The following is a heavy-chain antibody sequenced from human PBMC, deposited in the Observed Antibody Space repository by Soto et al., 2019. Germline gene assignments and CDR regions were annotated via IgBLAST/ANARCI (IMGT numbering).Heavy chain of an antibody. CDR3: AKDQDYYDSSGHSYGMDV. J-gene: IGHJ6*02. CDR1: GFTFSSYG. Sequence: QVQLVESGGGVVQPGRSLRLSCAASGFTFSSYGMHWVRQAPGKGLEWVAVISYDGSNKYYADSVKGRFTISRDNSKNTXXLQMNSLRAEDTAVYYCAKDQDYYDSSGHSYGMDVWGQGATVTVSS. V-gene: IGHV3-30*18. CDR2: ISYDGSNK. D-gene: IGHD3-22*01.